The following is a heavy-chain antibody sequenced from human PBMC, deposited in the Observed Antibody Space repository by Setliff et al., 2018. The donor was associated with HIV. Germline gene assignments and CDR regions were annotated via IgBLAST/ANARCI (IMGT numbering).Heavy chain of an antibody. Sequence: PSQTLSLTCAISGDFVSSDRAAWNWIRQSPSRGLAWLGRTYYHSRWNYDYAASVESRITITSDTSKNQLSLHLTSVTPEDTAVYYCARVFRNLPDYWGQGTLVTVAS. J-gene: IGHJ4*02. CDR3: ARVFRNLPDY. D-gene: IGHD1-1*01. CDR1: GDFVSSDRAA. CDR2: TYYHSRWNY. V-gene: IGHV6-1*01.